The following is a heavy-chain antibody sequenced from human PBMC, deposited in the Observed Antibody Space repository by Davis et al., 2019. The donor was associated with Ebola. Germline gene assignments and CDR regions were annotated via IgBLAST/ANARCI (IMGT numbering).Heavy chain of an antibody. Sequence: AASVKVSCKASGYTFTSYGISWVRQAPGQGLEWMGWISAFSGNTNYAQKLQGRVTMTTDTSTSTAYMDLRSLRSDDTAVYYCARRDYGDYGAFWGQGTLVTVSS. D-gene: IGHD4-17*01. CDR3: ARRDYGDYGAF. CDR1: GYTFTSYG. CDR2: ISAFSGNT. V-gene: IGHV1-18*01. J-gene: IGHJ4*02.